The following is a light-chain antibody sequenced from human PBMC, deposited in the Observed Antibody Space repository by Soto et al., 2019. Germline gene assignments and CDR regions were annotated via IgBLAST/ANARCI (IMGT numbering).Light chain of an antibody. CDR1: SSDVGAHDF. CDR2: EVT. V-gene: IGLV2-14*01. CDR3: NSYTLSKTVI. Sequence: QSALTQPASVSGSPGQSITISCSGTSSDVGAHDFVSWYQHHPDKAPKVIIFEVTKRPSGVSDRFSGSKTGNTASLTISGLQAEDEADYYCNSYTLSKTVIFGGGTKLTDL. J-gene: IGLJ2*01.